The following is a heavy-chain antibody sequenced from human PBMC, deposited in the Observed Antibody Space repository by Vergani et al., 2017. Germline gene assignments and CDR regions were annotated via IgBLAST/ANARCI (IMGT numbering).Heavy chain of an antibody. J-gene: IGHJ4*02. V-gene: IGHV4-38-2*02. D-gene: IGHD4-11*01. CDR3: ARVSGYSNXVDY. CDR2: IYHSGST. Sequence: QVQLQESGPGLVKPSETLSLTCTVSGYSISSGYYWGWIRQPPGKGLEWIGSIYHSGSTYYNPSLKSRVTISVDTSKNQFSLKLSSVTAADTAVYYCARVSGYSNXVDYWGQGTLVTVSS. CDR1: GYSISSGYY.